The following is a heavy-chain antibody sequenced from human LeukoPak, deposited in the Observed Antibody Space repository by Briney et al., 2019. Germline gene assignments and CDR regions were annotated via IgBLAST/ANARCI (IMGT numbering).Heavy chain of an antibody. J-gene: IGHJ4*02. V-gene: IGHV4-34*01. CDR3: ARGYSSSWYVPDY. CDR1: GGSFSGYY. CDR2: INHSGST. D-gene: IGHD6-13*01. Sequence: SETLSLTCAVYGGSFSGYYWSWIRQPPGKGLEWIGEINHSGSTNYNPSLKSRVTISVDTSKNQFSLKLSSVTAADTAVYYCARGYSSSWYVPDYSGQGTLVTVSS.